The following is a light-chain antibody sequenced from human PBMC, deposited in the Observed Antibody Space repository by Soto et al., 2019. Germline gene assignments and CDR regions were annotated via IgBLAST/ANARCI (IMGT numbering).Light chain of an antibody. J-gene: IGLJ1*01. CDR1: TSDVGSYNL. V-gene: IGLV2-23*01. Sequence: QSALTQPASVSGSPGQSITISCTGTTSDVGSYNLVSWYQQHPDKAPKLIIYEGIRRPSGVSNRFSGSKSANTASLTISGLQAEDEADYHCSSYAGSSTYVFVTGTKLTVL. CDR3: SSYAGSSTYV. CDR2: EGI.